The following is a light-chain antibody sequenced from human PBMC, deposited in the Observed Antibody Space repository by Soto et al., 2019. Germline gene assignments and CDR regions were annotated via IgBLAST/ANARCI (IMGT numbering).Light chain of an antibody. CDR2: GAS. J-gene: IGKJ2*01. CDR3: QQYGSSPVT. V-gene: IGKV3-20*01. CDR1: QSVSSSY. Sequence: EIVLTQSPGTLSLSPGERATLSCRASQSVSSSYLAWYQQKPGQAPRLLIYGASSRATGIPDRFSGSGSGTDFTLTISRLEPEECAVYYCQQYGSSPVTFGQGTKLEI.